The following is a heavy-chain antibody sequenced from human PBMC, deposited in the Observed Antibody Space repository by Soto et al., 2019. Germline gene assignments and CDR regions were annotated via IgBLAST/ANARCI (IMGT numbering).Heavy chain of an antibody. CDR3: ASWDIVAVPAAACYYYNYGIDV. CDR1: GGTFRSYA. V-gene: IGHV1-69*13. CDR2: IIPIFVTA. Sequence: ASVKVSCKASGGTFRSYAISWVRQAPGQGLEWMGGIIPIFVTANYAQKFQGRVTITADESTSTAYMELSSLRSEDTAVYYCASWDIVAVPAAACYYYNYGIDVFHQVTRVA. J-gene: IGHJ6*02. D-gene: IGHD2-2*01.